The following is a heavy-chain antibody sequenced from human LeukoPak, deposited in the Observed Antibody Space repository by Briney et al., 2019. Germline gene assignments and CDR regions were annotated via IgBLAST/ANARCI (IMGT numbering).Heavy chain of an antibody. D-gene: IGHD1-26*01. CDR2: ISWNSGSI. CDR1: GFTFDDYA. Sequence: GRSLRLSCAASGFTFDDYAMHWVRQAPGKGLEWVSGISWNSGSIGYADSVKGRFTISRDNAKNSLYLQMNSLRAEDTAVYYCASLEWGPDYWGQGTLVTVSS. V-gene: IGHV3-9*01. J-gene: IGHJ4*02. CDR3: ASLEWGPDY.